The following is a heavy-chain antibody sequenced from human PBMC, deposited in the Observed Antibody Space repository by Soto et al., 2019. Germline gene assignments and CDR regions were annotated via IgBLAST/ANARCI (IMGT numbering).Heavy chain of an antibody. V-gene: IGHV4-39*01. CDR3: ARLNKPGWFDP. CDR1: GGSIISSNYY. J-gene: IGHJ5*02. CDR2: IYYTGGT. Sequence: SETLSLTCTVSGGSIISSNYYWAWIRQPPGTGLEWIGTIYYTGGTYYNPSLKSRITMSVDTSKNQFSLRLSSVTAADTAVYYCARLNKPGWFDPWGQGTLVTVSS.